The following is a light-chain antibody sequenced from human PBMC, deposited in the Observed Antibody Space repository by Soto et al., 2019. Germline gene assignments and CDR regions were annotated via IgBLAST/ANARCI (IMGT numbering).Light chain of an antibody. V-gene: IGKV1-39*01. CDR2: AAS. J-gene: IGKJ4*01. Sequence: DIQMTQSPSSLSASVGDRVTVTCRASQSISSYLNWYQQKPGKAPKLLIYAASSLQSGVPSRFSGSGSGTDFTLTISSLQPEDFSTYYCQQSYSTPRPFGGGTKLDIK. CDR1: QSISSY. CDR3: QQSYSTPRP.